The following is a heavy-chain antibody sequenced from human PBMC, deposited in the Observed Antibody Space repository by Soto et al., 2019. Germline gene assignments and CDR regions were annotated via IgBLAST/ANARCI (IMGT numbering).Heavy chain of an antibody. D-gene: IGHD3-16*01. CDR1: GYTFTDYY. V-gene: IGHV1-2*02. Sequence: QVQLVQSGAEVKKPGASVKVSCKASGYTFTDYYIHWVRQAPGQGLECLGWINPNSGGTNYAQKFQGRVTMTRDTSISTAYMELSRLRFDATAVYFCATLGAAAFDHWGQGTLVTVPS. CDR3: ATLGAAAFDH. J-gene: IGHJ4*02. CDR2: INPNSGGT.